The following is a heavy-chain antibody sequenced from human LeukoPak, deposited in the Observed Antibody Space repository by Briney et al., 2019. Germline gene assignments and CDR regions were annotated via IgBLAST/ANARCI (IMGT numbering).Heavy chain of an antibody. D-gene: IGHD3-3*01. CDR3: ARTPYYDFWSHRNWFDP. CDR1: GGTFSSYA. Sequence: GGSLRLSCAASGGTFSSYAISWVRQAPGQGLEWMGRIIPILGIANYAQKFQGRVTITADKSTSTAYMEPSSLRSEDTAVYYCARTPYYDFWSHRNWFDPWGQGTLVTVSS. J-gene: IGHJ5*02. V-gene: IGHV1-69*04. CDR2: IIPILGIA.